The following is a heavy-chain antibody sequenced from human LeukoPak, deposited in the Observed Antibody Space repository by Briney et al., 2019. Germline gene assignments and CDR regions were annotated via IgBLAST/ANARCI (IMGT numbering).Heavy chain of an antibody. V-gene: IGHV3-7*01. CDR3: ARDRGFGQADV. Sequence: GGSLTLSCAASGFTFSGYWMSWLRQAPGKGLEWVANVKQDGGEKYYVDSVKGRFTISRDNAKNSLYLQMNSLRAEDTAVYYCARDRGFGQADVWGKGTTVTVSS. D-gene: IGHD3-10*01. CDR1: GFTFSGYW. J-gene: IGHJ6*04. CDR2: VKQDGGEK.